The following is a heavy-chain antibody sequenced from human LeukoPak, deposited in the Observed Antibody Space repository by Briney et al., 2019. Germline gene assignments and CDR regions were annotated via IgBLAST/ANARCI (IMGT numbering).Heavy chain of an antibody. CDR1: GYTFTSYG. CDR2: ISAYNSNT. D-gene: IGHD3-16*02. J-gene: IGHJ4*02. Sequence: GASEKLSCKASGYTFTSYGISWVRHAPGHGLERMGWISAYNSNTNYAHKLQGRVTMTTDTSTRTAYTELRSLRSDDTAVYYCARDPGHDFVWGSYRRTPVDCWGQGSLVTVSS. CDR3: ARDPGHDFVWGSYRRTPVDC. V-gene: IGHV1-18*01.